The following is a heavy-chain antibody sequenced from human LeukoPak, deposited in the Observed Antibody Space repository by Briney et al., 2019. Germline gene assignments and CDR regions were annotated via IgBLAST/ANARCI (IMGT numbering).Heavy chain of an antibody. Sequence: SGPTLVKPTQTLTLTCTFSGFSIYSSGVGVGWIRQPPGKALEWLAVIYWDDDKRYNPSLRSRLTMPKDASKSQVFLVMTNMDPVDTATYYCAHRRPGHLTGWDNSSFDSWAPGALVTVSS. D-gene: IGHD1/OR15-1a*01. CDR3: AHRRPGHLTGWDNSSFDS. J-gene: IGHJ4*02. V-gene: IGHV2-5*02. CDR2: IYWDDDK. CDR1: GFSIYSSGVG.